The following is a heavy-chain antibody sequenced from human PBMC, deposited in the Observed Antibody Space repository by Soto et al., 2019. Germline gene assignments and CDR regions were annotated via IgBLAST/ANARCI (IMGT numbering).Heavy chain of an antibody. CDR3: ARVPYDYGDYYYYYYMDV. V-gene: IGHV3-11*01. CDR1: GFTFSDYY. D-gene: IGHD4-17*01. Sequence: GGSLRLSCAASGFTFSDYYMSWIRQAPGKGLEWVSYISSSGSTIYYADSVKGRFTISRDNAKNSLYLQMNSLRAEDTAVYYCARVPYDYGDYYYYYYMDVWGKGTTVTVSS. J-gene: IGHJ6*03. CDR2: ISSSGSTI.